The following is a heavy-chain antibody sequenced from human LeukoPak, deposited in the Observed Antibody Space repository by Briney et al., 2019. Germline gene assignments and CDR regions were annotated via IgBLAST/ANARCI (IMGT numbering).Heavy chain of an antibody. CDR1: GGSISSGSYY. Sequence: SETLSLTCTVSGGSISSGSYYWSWIRQPAGKGLEWIGRIYTSGSTNYNPSLKSRVTISVDTSKNQFSLKLSSVTAADTAVYYCARVTGNYYDSTAGDYWGQGTLVTVSS. D-gene: IGHD3-22*01. V-gene: IGHV4-61*02. CDR2: IYTSGST. CDR3: ARVTGNYYDSTAGDY. J-gene: IGHJ4*02.